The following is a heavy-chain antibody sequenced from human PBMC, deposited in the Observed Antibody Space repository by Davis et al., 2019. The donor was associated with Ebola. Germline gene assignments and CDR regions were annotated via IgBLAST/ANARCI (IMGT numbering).Heavy chain of an antibody. CDR3: ARDTDYYDSSGYSHYFDY. J-gene: IGHJ4*02. V-gene: IGHV3-21*01. CDR2: MSGSSSYI. CDR1: GFTFSRYS. Sequence: GESLKISCAASGFTFSRYSMNWVRQAPGKGLEWVLSMSGSSSYIYYADSVKGRFTISRDNAKNSLYLQMNSLRAEDTAVYYCARDTDYYDSSGYSHYFDYWGQGTLVTVSS. D-gene: IGHD3-22*01.